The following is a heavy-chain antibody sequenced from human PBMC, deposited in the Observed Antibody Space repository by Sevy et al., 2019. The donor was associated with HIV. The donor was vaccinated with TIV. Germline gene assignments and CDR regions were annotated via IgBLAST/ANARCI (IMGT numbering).Heavy chain of an antibody. CDR2: IHYTGGT. CDR1: GGSISNSDSY. CDR3: ASKRGYNHGPFDY. Sequence: SETLSLTCTVSGGSISNSDSYWSWIRQSPGKGQEWIGYIHYTGGTYYNPFLKSRVAMSVDTSEKQFSLKLSSMTEADTAVYYCASKRGYNHGPFDYWGQGALVTVSS. J-gene: IGHJ4*02. D-gene: IGHD5-12*01. V-gene: IGHV4-30-4*02.